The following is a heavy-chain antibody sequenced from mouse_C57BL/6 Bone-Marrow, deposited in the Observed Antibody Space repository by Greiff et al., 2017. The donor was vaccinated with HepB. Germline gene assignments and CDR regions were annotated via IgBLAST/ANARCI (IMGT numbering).Heavy chain of an antibody. Sequence: EVKLMESGGGLVKPGGSLKLSCAASGFTFSDYGMHWVRQAPEKGLEWVAYISSGSSTIYYADTVKGRFTISRDNAKNTLFLQMTSLRSEDTAMYYCARGLRRGYFDVWGTGTTVTVSS. CDR3: ARGLRRGYFDV. V-gene: IGHV5-17*01. D-gene: IGHD1-2*01. CDR1: GFTFSDYG. CDR2: ISSGSSTI. J-gene: IGHJ1*03.